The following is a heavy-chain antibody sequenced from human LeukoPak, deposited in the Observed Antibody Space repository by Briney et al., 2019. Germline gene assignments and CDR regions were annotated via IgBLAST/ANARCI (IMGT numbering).Heavy chain of an antibody. CDR2: IYYSGST. Sequence: SETLSLTCTVSGGSISSSSYYWGWLRQPPGKGLEWIGSIYYSGSTYYNPSLKSRVTISVDTSKNQFSLKLCSVTAADTAVYYCSYDSSGYYNRGKEILDAFDIWGQGTMVTVSS. CDR3: SYDSSGYYNRGKEILDAFDI. V-gene: IGHV4-39*01. J-gene: IGHJ3*02. CDR1: GGSISSSSYY. D-gene: IGHD3-22*01.